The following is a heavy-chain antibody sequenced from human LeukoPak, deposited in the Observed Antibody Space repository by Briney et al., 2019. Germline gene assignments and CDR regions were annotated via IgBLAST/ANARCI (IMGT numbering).Heavy chain of an antibody. CDR3: ARDRFYYDSSGYYHGYYFDY. Sequence: PGGSLRLSCAASGFTVSSNYMSWVRQAPGKGLEWVSAIYSGGSTYYADSVKGRFAISRDNSKNTLYLQMNSLRAEDTAVYYCARDRFYYDSSGYYHGYYFDYWGQGTLVTVSS. CDR2: IYSGGST. CDR1: GFTVSSNY. D-gene: IGHD3-22*01. J-gene: IGHJ4*02. V-gene: IGHV3-53*01.